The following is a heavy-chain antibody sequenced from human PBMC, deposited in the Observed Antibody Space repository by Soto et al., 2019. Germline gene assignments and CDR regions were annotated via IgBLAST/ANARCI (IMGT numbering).Heavy chain of an antibody. CDR2: IYYIGIT. CDR3: ARDGRYWSSTRCPAYYHYYGMEV. Sequence: SETLSLTCPVSGGSISSGGYSWSWIRQHPVKVLDWLGYIYYIGITYYNPSLKSRVTISVYTSKNQFSLKLSSVTAADTAVYYFARDGRYWSSTRCPAYYHYYGMEVWGQGTTVTVSS. J-gene: IGHJ6*02. V-gene: IGHV4-31*03. D-gene: IGHD2-2*01. CDR1: GGSISSGGYS.